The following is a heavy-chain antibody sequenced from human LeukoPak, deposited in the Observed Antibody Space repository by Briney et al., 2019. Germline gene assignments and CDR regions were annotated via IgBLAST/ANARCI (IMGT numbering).Heavy chain of an antibody. V-gene: IGHV1-18*01. CDR2: ISAYNGNT. Sequence: ASVKVSCKASGYTFTSYGISWVRQAPGQGLEWMGWISAYNGNTNYAQKLQGRVTMTTDTSTSTAYMELRSLRSDDTAVYYCARSLLQGGGGDEFDPWGQGTLVTVSS. CDR1: GYTFTSYG. J-gene: IGHJ5*02. D-gene: IGHD2-21*02. CDR3: ARSLLQGGGGDEFDP.